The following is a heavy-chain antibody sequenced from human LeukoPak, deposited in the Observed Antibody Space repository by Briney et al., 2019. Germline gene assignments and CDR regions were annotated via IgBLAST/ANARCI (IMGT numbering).Heavy chain of an antibody. Sequence: PGGYLRLSCAASGFTVSSNYMSWVRQAPGKGLEWVSSISSSSSYIYYADSVKGRFTISRDNAKNSLYLQMNSLRAEDTAVYYCARSSIKYCSSTSCYADWGQGTLVTVSS. CDR3: ARSSIKYCSSTSCYAD. CDR1: GFTVSSNY. D-gene: IGHD2-2*01. CDR2: ISSSSSYI. V-gene: IGHV3-21*01. J-gene: IGHJ4*02.